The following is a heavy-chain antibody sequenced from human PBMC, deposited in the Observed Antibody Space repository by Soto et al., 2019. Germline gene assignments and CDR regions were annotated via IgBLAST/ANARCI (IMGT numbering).Heavy chain of an antibody. J-gene: IGHJ6*03. CDR2: ISSSSSTI. CDR3: AGDGGDYYYYYMDV. V-gene: IGHV3-48*01. CDR1: GFTFSSYS. D-gene: IGHD3-10*01. Sequence: EVQLVESGGGLVQPGGSLRLSCAASGFTFSSYSMNWVRQAPGKGLGWVSYISSSSSTIYYADSVKGRFTISRDNAKNALYLQINTLGAEDTAVYYCAGDGGDYYYYYMDVWGKGTTVTVSS.